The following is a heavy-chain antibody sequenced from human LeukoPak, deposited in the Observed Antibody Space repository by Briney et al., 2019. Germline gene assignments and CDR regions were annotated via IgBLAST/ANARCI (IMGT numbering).Heavy chain of an antibody. CDR1: GFTFSSYT. CDR3: AELGITMIGGV. CDR2: ISSSGGST. Sequence: GGSLRLSCAASGFTFSSYTMSWVRQAPGKGLEWVSAISSSGGSTYYADSVKGRFTISRDNSKNTLYLQMNSLRAEDTAVYYCAELGITMIGGVWGKGTTVTISS. V-gene: IGHV3-23*01. J-gene: IGHJ6*04. D-gene: IGHD3-10*02.